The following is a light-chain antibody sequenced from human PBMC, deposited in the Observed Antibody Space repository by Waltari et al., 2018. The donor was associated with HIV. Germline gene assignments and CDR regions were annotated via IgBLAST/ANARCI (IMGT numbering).Light chain of an antibody. CDR3: QSFDRSLSAWV. J-gene: IGLJ2*01. V-gene: IGLV1-40*01. CDR1: SSNIGAGYD. CDR2: GNN. Sequence: QSVLTQPPSVSGAPGQRVTISCTGSSSNIGAGYDVHWYQPLPGTAPKLLIYGNNSRPSGVPDRFSGSKSDTSASLAITGLQAEDEADYYCQSFDRSLSAWVFGGGTKLTVL.